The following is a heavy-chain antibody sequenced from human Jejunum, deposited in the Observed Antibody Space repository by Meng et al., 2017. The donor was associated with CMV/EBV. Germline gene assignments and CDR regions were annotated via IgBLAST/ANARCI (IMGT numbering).Heavy chain of an antibody. CDR2: IPFDGNNE. CDR3: ARGTGSGSWLIDS. D-gene: IGHD6-13*01. CDR1: GLTFSSYA. V-gene: IGHV3-30*04. Sequence: SGLTFSSYAMHGVRQDTGKGLEWVAVIPFDGNNEHYADSVKGRFTISRDNSKNTLYLQVNSLRPEDTGVYYCARGTGSGSWLIDSWGQGTRVTVSS. J-gene: IGHJ4*02.